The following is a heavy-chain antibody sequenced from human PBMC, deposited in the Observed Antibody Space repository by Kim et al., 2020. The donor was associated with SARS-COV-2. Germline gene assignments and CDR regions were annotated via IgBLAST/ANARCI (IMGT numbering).Heavy chain of an antibody. D-gene: IGHD2-2*01. J-gene: IGHJ2*01. CDR3: AREVPVVPAAKREGYWYFDL. CDR2: IYYSGST. CDR1: GGSISSYY. V-gene: IGHV4-59*01. Sequence: SETLSLTCTVSGGSISSYYWSWIRQPPGKGLEWIGYIYYSGSTNYNPSLKSRVTISVDTSKNQFSLKLSSVTAADTAVYYCAREVPVVPAAKREGYWYFDLWGRGTLVTVSS.